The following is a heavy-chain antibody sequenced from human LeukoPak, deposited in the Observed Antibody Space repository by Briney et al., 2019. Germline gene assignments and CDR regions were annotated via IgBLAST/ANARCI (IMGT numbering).Heavy chain of an antibody. J-gene: IGHJ5*02. CDR1: GGSISYHC. D-gene: IGHD4-17*01. V-gene: IGHV4-4*07. CDR2: VCPSGTT. Sequence: PSETLSLTCVVSGGSISYHCWSWIRKPAGKGLEWIGRVCPSGTTNYSPSLRSRVTMSLETPQNQISLKMNSLTAADTAVYYCARGWSCGDYCWFDPWGQGVLVTVSS. CDR3: ARGWSCGDYCWFDP.